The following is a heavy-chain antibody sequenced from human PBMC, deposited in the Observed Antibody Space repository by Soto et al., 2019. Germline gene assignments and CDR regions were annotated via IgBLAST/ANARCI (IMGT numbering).Heavy chain of an antibody. CDR1: GGSISSSGYY. D-gene: IGHD3-3*01. CDR3: ARSRRGITIFGVDYDY. Sequence: QVQLQEAGPGLLTPSQTLSLTCTISGGSISSSGYYGSCIRQHPGKVLEWIGYIYYSGSTYYNPSIKSRVTISVDTYKNQFSLKLSSVTAADTAVYYCARSRRGITIFGVDYDYWGQGTLVTVSS. V-gene: IGHV4-31*03. CDR2: IYYSGST. J-gene: IGHJ4*02.